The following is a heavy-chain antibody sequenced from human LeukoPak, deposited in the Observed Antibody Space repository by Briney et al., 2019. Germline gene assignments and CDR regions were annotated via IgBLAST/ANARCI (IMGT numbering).Heavy chain of an antibody. D-gene: IGHD2-8*01. CDR3: ARDSVYCTNGICLHDFDY. J-gene: IGHJ4*02. CDR2: ISSTSTYI. Sequence: GGSLRLSCAASGFTFSTFSMNWVRQAPGKGLEWVSSISSTSTYIYYAESVRGRFTISRDNAKNSLYLQMNSLRAEDTAVYYCARDSVYCTNGICLHDFDYWGQGTLVTVSS. CDR1: GFTFSTFS. V-gene: IGHV3-21*01.